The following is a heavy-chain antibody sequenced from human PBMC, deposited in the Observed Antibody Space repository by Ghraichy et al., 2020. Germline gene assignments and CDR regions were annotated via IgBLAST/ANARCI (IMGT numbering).Heavy chain of an antibody. D-gene: IGHD3-10*01. CDR2: INEDGINT. V-gene: IGHV3-23*01. CDR1: GMSISNRV. Sequence: GGSLRLSCEASGMSISNRVMNWVRQAPGKGLEWVSNINEDGINTYSADSVKGRFTISRDDSKNTVYLQLNSLRAEDTATYFCAKSLGLIRGVTNADWGQGTVVTVSS. CDR3: AKSLGLIRGVTNAD. J-gene: IGHJ4*02.